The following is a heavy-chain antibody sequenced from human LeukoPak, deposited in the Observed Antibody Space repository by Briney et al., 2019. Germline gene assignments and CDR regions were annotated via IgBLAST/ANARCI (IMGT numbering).Heavy chain of an antibody. CDR3: ARDRGIAIFGVVIRGNWFDP. V-gene: IGHV1-18*01. J-gene: IGHJ5*02. CDR1: GYTFTSYG. Sequence: ASVKVSCKASGYTFTSYGISWVRQAPGQGLEWRGGISAYNGNTNYAQKLQGRVTMTTDTSTSTAYMELRSLRSDDTAVYYCARDRGIAIFGVVIRGNWFDPWGQGTLVTVSS. CDR2: ISAYNGNT. D-gene: IGHD3-3*01.